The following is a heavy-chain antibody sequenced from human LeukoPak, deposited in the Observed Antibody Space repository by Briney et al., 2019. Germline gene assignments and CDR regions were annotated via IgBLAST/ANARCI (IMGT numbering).Heavy chain of an antibody. CDR1: GGSISSYY. CDR2: IYHSGST. V-gene: IGHV4-59*08. D-gene: IGHD3-22*01. CDR3: ASGGYYDSSGYDEMDY. J-gene: IGHJ4*02. Sequence: SETLSLTCTVSGGSISSYYWSWIRQPPGKGLEWSGYIYHSGSTNYNPSLKSRVTISVDTSKNQFSLKLSSVTAADTAVYYCASGGYYDSSGYDEMDYWGQGTLVTVSS.